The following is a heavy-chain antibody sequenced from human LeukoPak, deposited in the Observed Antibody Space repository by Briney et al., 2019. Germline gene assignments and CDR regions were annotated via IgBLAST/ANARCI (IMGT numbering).Heavy chain of an antibody. V-gene: IGHV4-38-2*02. D-gene: IGHD6-13*01. J-gene: IGHJ5*02. CDR3: ARVLAAAGNNWFDP. Sequence: SETLSLTCTVSGYFISSGYYWGWIRQPPGKGLEWIGSIYHSGSTYYNPSLKSRVTISVDTSKNQFSLKLSSVTAADTAVYYCARVLAAAGNNWFDPWGQGTLVTVSS. CDR2: IYHSGST. CDR1: GYFISSGYY.